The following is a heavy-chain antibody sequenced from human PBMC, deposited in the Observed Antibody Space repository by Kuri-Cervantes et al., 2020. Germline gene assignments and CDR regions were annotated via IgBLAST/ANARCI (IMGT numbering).Heavy chain of an antibody. Sequence: GGSLRLSCKGSGYSFTSYWIGWVRQMPGKGLEWMGIIYPGDSDTRYSPSFQGQVTISAEKSISTAYLQWSSLKASDTAMYYCARQGCSSTSCYAFDYWGQGTLVTVSS. CDR3: ARQGCSSTSCYAFDY. D-gene: IGHD2-2*01. CDR2: IYPGDSDT. V-gene: IGHV5-51*01. CDR1: GYSFTSYW. J-gene: IGHJ4*02.